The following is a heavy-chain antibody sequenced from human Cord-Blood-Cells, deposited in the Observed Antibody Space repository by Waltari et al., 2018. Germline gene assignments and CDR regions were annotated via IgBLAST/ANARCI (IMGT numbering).Heavy chain of an antibody. CDR3: ASTAPYYYDSSGYYYFDY. CDR1: GGSISSSSYS. D-gene: IGHD3-22*01. V-gene: IGHV4-39*01. Sequence: QLQLQESGPGLVKPSETLSLTCTVSGGSISSSSYSWGWIRPPPGKGLEWIGSIYYSGSTYYNPSLKSRVTISVDTSKNQFSLKLSSVTAADTAVYYCASTAPYYYDSSGYYYFDYWGQGTLVTVSS. J-gene: IGHJ4*02. CDR2: IYYSGST.